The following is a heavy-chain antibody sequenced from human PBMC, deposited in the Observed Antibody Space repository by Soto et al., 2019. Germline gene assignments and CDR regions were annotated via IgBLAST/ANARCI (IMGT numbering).Heavy chain of an antibody. CDR1: GYTFTSYA. V-gene: IGHV1-3*01. D-gene: IGHD6-13*01. CDR3: AGRPSYPGSGYSSSWQLLPPKY. Sequence: QVPLVQSGAEVKKPGASVKVSCKASGYTFTSYAMHWVRQAPGQRLEWMGWINAGNGNTKYSQKFQGRVTITRHTSARNAYMELSSLSSEDTAVYYCAGRPSYPGSGYSSSWQLLPPKYWGQGTLVTVSS. J-gene: IGHJ4*02. CDR2: INAGNGNT.